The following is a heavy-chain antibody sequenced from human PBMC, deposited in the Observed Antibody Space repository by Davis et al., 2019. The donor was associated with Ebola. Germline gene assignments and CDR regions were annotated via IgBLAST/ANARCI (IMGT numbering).Heavy chain of an antibody. Sequence: GGSLRLSCKGSGYSFTSYWIGWVRQMPGKGLEWIGIIYPGDSDTRYSPSFQGQVTISADKSISTAYLQWSSLKASDTAMYYCARRGCGGDCYSYYYGMDVWGQGTTVTVSS. CDR1: GYSFTSYW. CDR3: ARRGCGGDCYSYYYGMDV. CDR2: IYPGDSDT. J-gene: IGHJ6*02. D-gene: IGHD2-21*02. V-gene: IGHV5-51*01.